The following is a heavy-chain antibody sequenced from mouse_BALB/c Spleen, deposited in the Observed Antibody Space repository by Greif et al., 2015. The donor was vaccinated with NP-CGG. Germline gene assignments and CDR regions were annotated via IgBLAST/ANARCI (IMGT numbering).Heavy chain of an antibody. Sequence: VKLLESGAVLVRPGSSVKISCKASGYAFSSYWMNWVKQRPGQGREWIGQIYPGDGDTNYNGKFKGKATLTADKSSSTAYMQLSSLTSEDSAVYFCARGGTGDAMDYWGQGTSVTVSS. CDR2: IYPGDGDT. D-gene: IGHD3-3*01. CDR1: GYAFSSYW. CDR3: ARGGTGDAMDY. J-gene: IGHJ4*01. V-gene: IGHV1-80*01.